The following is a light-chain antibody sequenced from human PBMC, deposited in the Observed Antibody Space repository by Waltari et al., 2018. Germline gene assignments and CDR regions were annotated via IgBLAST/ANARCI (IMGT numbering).Light chain of an antibody. CDR3: GTWDTSLRAWV. J-gene: IGLJ3*02. CDR1: SSNIGSKY. V-gene: IGLV1-51*02. Sequence: QSVLTQPPSVSATPGQKVTISCSGRSSNIGSKYVSWYQQVPGTAPKLLIYEENSRPSGIPDLFSAAKSGTSATLGITGLQTGDEAVYYCGTWDTSLRAWVFGGGTDLTVL. CDR2: EEN.